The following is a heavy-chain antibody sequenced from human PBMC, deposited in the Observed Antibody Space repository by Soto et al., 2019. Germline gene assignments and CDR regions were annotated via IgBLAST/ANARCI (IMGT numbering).Heavy chain of an antibody. D-gene: IGHD3-10*01. CDR1: GGSLSSYY. J-gene: IGHJ3*02. V-gene: IGHV4-59*01. CDR3: ARRYGSAFDI. CDR2: IYYRGST. Sequence: QVQLQESDPGLVKPSETLSLTCTVSGGSLSSYYWSWIRQPPGKGLEWIGYIYYRGSTNYNPSLKSLVTISVDTSKNQFSLKLTSVTAADTAVYYCARRYGSAFDIWGQGTMVTVSS.